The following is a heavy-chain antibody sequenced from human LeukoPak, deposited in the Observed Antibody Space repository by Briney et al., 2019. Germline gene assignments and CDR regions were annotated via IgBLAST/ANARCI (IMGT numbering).Heavy chain of an antibody. CDR3: VKDGGLRLGELSSLLY. J-gene: IGHJ4*02. Sequence: GGSLRLSCAASGLTFSGHWMHWVRQAPGKGLVWVSRITNDGSSTTYADSVKGRFTISRDNAKNMLYLQVNSLRAEDTAVYYCVKDGGLRLGELSSLLYWGQGTLVTVSS. D-gene: IGHD3-16*02. CDR1: GLTFSGHW. CDR2: ITNDGSST. V-gene: IGHV3-74*01.